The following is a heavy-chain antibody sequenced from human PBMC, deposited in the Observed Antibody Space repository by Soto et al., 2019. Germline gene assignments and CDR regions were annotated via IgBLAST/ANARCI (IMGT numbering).Heavy chain of an antibody. V-gene: IGHV1-2*02. CDR3: ARSLGYSGYDWAY. CDR1: GYTFTGYY. D-gene: IGHD5-12*01. J-gene: IGHJ4*02. CDR2: INPNSGGT. Sequence: ASVKVSCKASGYTFTGYYMHWVRQAPGQGLEWMGWINPNSGGTNYAQKFQGRVTMTRATSISTAYMELSRLRSDDTAVYYCARSLGYSGYDWAYWGQGTLVTVSS.